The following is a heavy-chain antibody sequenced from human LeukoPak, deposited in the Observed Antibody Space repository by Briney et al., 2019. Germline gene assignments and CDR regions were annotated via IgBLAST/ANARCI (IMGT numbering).Heavy chain of an antibody. CDR2: IKQDGSEK. V-gene: IGHV3-7*03. D-gene: IGHD3-22*01. CDR1: GFTFSSYW. CDR3: APKAMYYYDSSG. J-gene: IGHJ4*02. Sequence: GGSLRLSCAASGFTFSSYWMSWVRQAPGKGLEWVANIKQDGSEKYYVDSVKGRFTISRDNSKNTLYLQMNSLRAEDTAVYYCAPKAMYYYDSSGGGQGTLVTVSS.